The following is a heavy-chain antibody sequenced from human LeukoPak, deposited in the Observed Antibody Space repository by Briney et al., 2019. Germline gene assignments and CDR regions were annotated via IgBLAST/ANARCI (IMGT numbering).Heavy chain of an antibody. J-gene: IGHJ2*01. CDR3: ARDFYGSGSHRYFDL. Sequence: ASVKVSCKASGYTFTSYYMHWVRQAPGQGLEWMGIINPSGGSTSYAQKFQGRVTMTRDTSTSTVYMELSSLRAEDTAVYYCARDFYGSGSHRYFDLWGRGTLVTVSS. CDR1: GYTFTSYY. V-gene: IGHV1-46*01. D-gene: IGHD3-10*01. CDR2: INPSGGST.